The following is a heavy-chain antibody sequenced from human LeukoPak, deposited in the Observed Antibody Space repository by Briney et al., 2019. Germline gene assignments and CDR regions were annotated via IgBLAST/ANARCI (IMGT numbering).Heavy chain of an antibody. Sequence: ASVKVSCKASGYTFTGYYMHWVRQAPGQGLEWMGWINPNSGGTNYAQKFQGRVTMTRDTSISTAYMELSRLRSDDTAVYYCARESIVATAFDYWAQGTLVTVSS. V-gene: IGHV1-2*02. CDR2: INPNSGGT. CDR3: ARESIVATAFDY. CDR1: GYTFTGYY. J-gene: IGHJ4*02. D-gene: IGHD5-12*01.